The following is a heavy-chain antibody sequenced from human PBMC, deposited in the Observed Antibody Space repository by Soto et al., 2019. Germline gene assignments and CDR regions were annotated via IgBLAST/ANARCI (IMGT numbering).Heavy chain of an antibody. D-gene: IGHD6-19*01. V-gene: IGHV1-58*01. Sequence: SVKVSCKASGFTFTSSAVRWVRQARGQRLEWIGWIVVGSGNTNYAQKFQERVTITRDMSTSTAYMELSSLRSEDTAVYYCAADTLPSYSSGWYYYYYVLDFWAHGTTVTVSS. CDR3: AADTLPSYSSGWYYYYYVLDF. J-gene: IGHJ6*02. CDR1: GFTFTSSA. CDR2: IVVGSGNT.